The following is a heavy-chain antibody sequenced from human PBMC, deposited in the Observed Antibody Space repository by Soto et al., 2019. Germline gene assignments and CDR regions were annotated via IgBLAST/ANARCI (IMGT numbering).Heavy chain of an antibody. CDR1: GGSISSSSYY. CDR3: ARRVGGFSTVTTNYYYYMDV. V-gene: IGHV4-39*01. J-gene: IGHJ6*03. Sequence: SETLSLTCTVSGGSISSSSYYWGWIRQPPGKGLEWIGSIYYSGSTYYNPSLKSRVTISVDTSKNQFSLKLSSVTAADTAVYYCARRVGGFSTVTTNYYYYMDVWGKGTTVTVSS. CDR2: IYYSGST. D-gene: IGHD4-17*01.